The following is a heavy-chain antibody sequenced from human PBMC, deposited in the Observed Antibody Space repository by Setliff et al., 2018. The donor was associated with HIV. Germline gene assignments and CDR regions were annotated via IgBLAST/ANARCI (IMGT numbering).Heavy chain of an antibody. D-gene: IGHD3-16*01. Sequence: PSETLSLTCSVSGDSFTGYYWNWIRQSAGKGLEWIGRIYTNGATSYNPSLRSRVSMSVDTSKSQLSLRLSSVSAADTAIYYCAKDGGQYFDHWGRGTPVTV. CDR1: GDSFTGYY. V-gene: IGHV4-4*07. CDR3: AKDGGQYFDH. J-gene: IGHJ2*01. CDR2: IYTNGAT.